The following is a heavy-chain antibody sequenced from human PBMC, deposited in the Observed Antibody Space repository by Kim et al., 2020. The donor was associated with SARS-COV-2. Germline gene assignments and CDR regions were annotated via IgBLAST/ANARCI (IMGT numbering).Heavy chain of an antibody. CDR1: GFTFDDYA. D-gene: IGHD2-2*01. CDR3: ATVPAATKMDV. V-gene: IGHV3-43*02. Sequence: VGSLRLSCAASGFTFDDYAMHWVRQAPGKGLEWVSLINGNGGSTYYADSVKGRFTVSRDNSKNSLYLQMNSLRTEDTALYYCATVPAATKMDVWGQGTTVTVSS. CDR2: INGNGGST. J-gene: IGHJ6*02.